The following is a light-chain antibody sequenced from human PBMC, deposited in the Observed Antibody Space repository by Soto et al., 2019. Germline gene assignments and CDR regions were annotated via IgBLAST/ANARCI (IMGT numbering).Light chain of an antibody. J-gene: IGKJ3*01. CDR3: HQYGISPPFT. V-gene: IGKV3-20*01. Sequence: EIVLTQSPGTLSLSPGERAILSCRASQSVNSDYLAWYQHKPGQAPRLLIYGTSTRATGIPDRFSGSGSGTDFTLTISRLEPEDFAVYYCHQYGISPPFTFGPGTKVDIK. CDR1: QSVNSDY. CDR2: GTS.